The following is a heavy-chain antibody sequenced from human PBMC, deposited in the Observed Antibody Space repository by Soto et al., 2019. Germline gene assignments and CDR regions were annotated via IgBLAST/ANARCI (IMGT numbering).Heavy chain of an antibody. CDR1: GYSFTSYW. D-gene: IGHD2-2*01. J-gene: IGHJ3*02. CDR3: ARQMDCSSTSCSDGYAFDI. Sequence: GESLKISCKGSGYSFTSYWIGWVRQMPGKGLEWMGIIYPGDSDTRYSPSFQGQVTISADKSISTAYLQWSSLKASDTAMYYCARQMDCSSTSCSDGYAFDIWGQGTMVTVSS. CDR2: IYPGDSDT. V-gene: IGHV5-51*01.